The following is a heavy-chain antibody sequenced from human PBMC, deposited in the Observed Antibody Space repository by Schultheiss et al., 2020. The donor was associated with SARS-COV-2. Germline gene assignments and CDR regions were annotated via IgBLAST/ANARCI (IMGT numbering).Heavy chain of an antibody. CDR3: AKDHARCSGGSCYSKH. CDR1: GFTVSSNY. J-gene: IGHJ4*02. CDR2: IYSSGST. D-gene: IGHD2-15*01. V-gene: IGHV3-53*01. Sequence: GGSLRLSCAASGFTVSSNYMSWVRQAPGKGLEWVSVIYSSGSTYYADSVKGRFTISRDNSKNTLYLQMNSLRAEDTAVYYCAKDHARCSGGSCYSKHWGQGTLVTVSS.